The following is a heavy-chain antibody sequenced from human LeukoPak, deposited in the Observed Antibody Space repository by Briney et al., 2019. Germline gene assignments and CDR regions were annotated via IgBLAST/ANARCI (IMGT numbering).Heavy chain of an antibody. CDR1: GFTFSSYW. CDR2: INRDGSKK. CDR3: VREIFGLDY. D-gene: IGHD3-10*01. V-gene: IGHV3-7*01. J-gene: IGHJ4*02. Sequence: PGGSLRLSCAVSGFTFSSYWMSWVRQAPGKGLEWVANINRDGSKKYYVDSVKGRFTISRDNAKNSLYLQMNSLRAEDAAVYYCVREIFGLDYWGQGTLVTVSS.